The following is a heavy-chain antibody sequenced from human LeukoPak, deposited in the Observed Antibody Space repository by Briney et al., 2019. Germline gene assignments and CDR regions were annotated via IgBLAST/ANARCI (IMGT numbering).Heavy chain of an antibody. CDR2: INHSGST. J-gene: IGHJ5*02. Sequence: PSETLSLTCAVYGGSFSGYYWSWIRQPPGKGLEWIGEINHSGSTNYNPSLKSRVTISVDTSKNQFSLKLSSATAADTAVYYCARHTAEKYNWFDRWGQGTLVTVSS. D-gene: IGHD5-24*01. V-gene: IGHV4-34*01. CDR1: GGSFSGYY. CDR3: ARHTAEKYNWFDR.